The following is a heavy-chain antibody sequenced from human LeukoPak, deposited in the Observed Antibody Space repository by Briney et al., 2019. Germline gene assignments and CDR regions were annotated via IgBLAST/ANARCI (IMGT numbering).Heavy chain of an antibody. CDR2: ITGSDSST. V-gene: IGHV3-23*01. Sequence: GSLRLSCAASGFPFSNYAMTWVRQAPGKGLEWVSGITGSDSSTYYADSVRGRFTISRDNSKNTLYLQMNSLRADDTAVYYCARGATPFDYGGNSVYWGQGTLVTVSS. CDR3: ARGATPFDYGGNSVY. D-gene: IGHD4-23*01. CDR1: GFPFSNYA. J-gene: IGHJ4*02.